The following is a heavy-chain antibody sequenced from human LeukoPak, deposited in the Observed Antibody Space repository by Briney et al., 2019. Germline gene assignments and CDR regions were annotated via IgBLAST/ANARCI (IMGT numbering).Heavy chain of an antibody. CDR2: INHSGST. D-gene: IGHD4-17*01. J-gene: IGHJ4*02. CDR3: ARTSGNETVDGDHDRRFDY. Sequence: PSETLSLTCAVYGGSFSGYYWSWIRQPPGKGLEWIGEINHSGSTNYNPSLKSRVTISRDTSKNQFSLKLTSVTAADTAVYYCARTSGNETVDGDHDRRFDYWGQGTLVTVSS. V-gene: IGHV4-34*01. CDR1: GGSFSGYY.